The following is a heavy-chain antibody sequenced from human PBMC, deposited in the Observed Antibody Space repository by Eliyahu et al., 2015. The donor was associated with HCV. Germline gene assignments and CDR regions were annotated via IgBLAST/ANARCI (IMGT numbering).Heavy chain of an antibody. V-gene: IGHV4-34*01. CDR1: GGSFSNHY. Sequence: QVQLQQWGAGLLKPSETLSLTCAVYGGSFSNHYWNWIRQXPGKGLEWIGEINHSGITNYNPSLKSRVTISLDTSRNQFSLKLNYVTAADTAVYYCARGGYGDQRSFDLWGRGTLVTVSS. CDR2: INHSGIT. CDR3: ARGGYGDQRSFDL. J-gene: IGHJ2*01. D-gene: IGHD4-17*01.